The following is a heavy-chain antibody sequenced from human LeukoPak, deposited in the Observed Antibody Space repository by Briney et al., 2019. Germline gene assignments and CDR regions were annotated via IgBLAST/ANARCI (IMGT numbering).Heavy chain of an antibody. V-gene: IGHV4-59*01. J-gene: IGHJ4*02. CDR1: GGSISSYY. Sequence: SETLSLTCTVSGGSISSYYWSWIRQPPGKGLEWIGYIYYSGSTNYNPSLKSRVTISVDTSKNQFSLKLSSVTAADTAVYYCAALSSVISYFDYWGQGTLVTVSS. CDR2: IYYSGST. CDR3: AALSSVISYFDY. D-gene: IGHD3-22*01.